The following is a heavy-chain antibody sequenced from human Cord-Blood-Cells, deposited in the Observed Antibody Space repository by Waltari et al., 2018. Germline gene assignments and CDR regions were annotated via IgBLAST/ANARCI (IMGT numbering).Heavy chain of an antibody. CDR2: INHSGST. CDR1: GGSFSGYY. J-gene: IGHJ4*02. D-gene: IGHD2-21*01. Sequence: QVQLQQWGAGLLKPSETLSLTCAVYGGSFSGYYWSWIRQPPGKGLEWIGEINHSGSTNDNPALKSRVTISVDTSKNQFSLKLSSVTAADTAVYYCARGGVVVATFFDYWGQGTLVTVSS. V-gene: IGHV4-34*01. CDR3: ARGGVVVATFFDY.